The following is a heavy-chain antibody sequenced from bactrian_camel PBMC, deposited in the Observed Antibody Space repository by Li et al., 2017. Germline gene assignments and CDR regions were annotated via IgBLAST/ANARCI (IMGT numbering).Heavy chain of an antibody. CDR3: AITRGYLSDYGPTRGFSY. Sequence: DVQLVESGGGLVRPGGSARLSCAASGFIFSNSGGNWVRQAPGKGLEWVSAISSDGTYTNYADSVKGRFTISRDNADSTVYLQINSLKSEDTGLYYCAITRGYLSDYGPTRGFSYWGQGTQVTVS. CDR1: GFIFSNSG. CDR2: ISSDGTYT. D-gene: IGHD4*01. J-gene: IGHJ6*01. V-gene: IGHV3S40*01.